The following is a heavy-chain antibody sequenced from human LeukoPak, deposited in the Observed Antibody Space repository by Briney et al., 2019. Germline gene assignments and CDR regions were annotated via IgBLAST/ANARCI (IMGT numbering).Heavy chain of an antibody. CDR1: GGSISSYY. J-gene: IGHJ2*01. CDR3: ARAKVGSGWSQGVYWYFDL. CDR2: IYTSGST. V-gene: IGHV4-4*07. Sequence: SETLSLTCTVSGGSISSYYWSWIRQPAGKGLEWIGRIYTSGSTNYNPSLKSRVTMSVDTSKNQFSLKLSSVTAADTAVYYCARAKVGSGWSQGVYWYFDLWGRGTLVTVSS. D-gene: IGHD6-19*01.